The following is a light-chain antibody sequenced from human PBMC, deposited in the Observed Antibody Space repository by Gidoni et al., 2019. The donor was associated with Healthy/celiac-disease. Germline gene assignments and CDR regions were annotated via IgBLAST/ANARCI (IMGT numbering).Light chain of an antibody. V-gene: IGLV2-23*01. CDR2: EGS. Sequence: QSALTQPASVSGSPGQSITISCTGTRSDVGSYNLVSWYQQHPGKAPKLMIYEGSKRPSGVSNRFSGSKSGNTASLTISGLQAEDEADYYCCSYAGPYVVFGGGTKLTVL. CDR3: CSYAGPYVV. CDR1: RSDVGSYNL. J-gene: IGLJ2*01.